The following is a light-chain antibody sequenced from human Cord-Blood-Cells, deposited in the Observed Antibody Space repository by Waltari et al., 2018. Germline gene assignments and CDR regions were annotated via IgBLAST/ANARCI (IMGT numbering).Light chain of an antibody. V-gene: IGKV1-39*01. Sequence: DIQMTQSPSSLSASVGDRVTITCRASQSISNYLNWYQQKPGKAPKLLISAASSLQSGVPSRFSGSGSGTDFTLTISSLEPEDFATYYCQQSYSTPTFGGGTKVEIK. CDR1: QSISNY. CDR3: QQSYSTPT. CDR2: AAS. J-gene: IGKJ4*01.